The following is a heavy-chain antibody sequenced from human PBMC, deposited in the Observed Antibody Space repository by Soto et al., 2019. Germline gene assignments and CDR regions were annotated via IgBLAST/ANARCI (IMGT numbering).Heavy chain of an antibody. J-gene: IGHJ4*02. V-gene: IGHV3-9*01. CDR3: AKDTGPN. CDR1: GFPFSSYS. Sequence: SLVLSCTASGFPFSSYSLIWVRPAPGKGLEWVSGISWNSNTIAYADSVKGRFTISRDNAKNSLYLQMNSLRAEDTAFYYCAKDTGPNWGQGTLVTVSA. CDR2: ISWNSNTI.